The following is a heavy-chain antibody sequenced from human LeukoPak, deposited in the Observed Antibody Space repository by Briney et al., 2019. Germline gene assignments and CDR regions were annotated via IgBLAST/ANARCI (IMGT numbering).Heavy chain of an antibody. D-gene: IGHD6-6*01. V-gene: IGHV1-69*13. CDR3: AREAASIAAPNWFDP. CDR2: IIPIFGTA. J-gene: IGHJ5*02. Sequence: SVKVSCKASGGTLSSYAISWVRQAPGQGLEWMGGIIPIFGTANYAQKFQGRVTITADESTSTAFMELSSLRSEDTAVYYCAREAASIAAPNWFDPWGQGTLVTVSS. CDR1: GGTLSSYA.